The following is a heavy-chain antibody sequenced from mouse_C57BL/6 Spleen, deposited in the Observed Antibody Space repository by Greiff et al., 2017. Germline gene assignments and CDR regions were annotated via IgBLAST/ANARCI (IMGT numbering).Heavy chain of an antibody. V-gene: IGHV1-5*01. Sequence: VQLQQSGTVLARPGASVKMSCKTSGYTFTSYWMHWVKQRPGQGLEWIGAIYPGNSDTSYNQKFKGKAKLTAVTSASTAYMALSSLTNEDSAVYYCTRSLYYGNGFAYWGQGTLVTVSA. CDR1: GYTFTSYW. CDR3: TRSLYYGNGFAY. J-gene: IGHJ3*01. D-gene: IGHD2-1*01. CDR2: IYPGNSDT.